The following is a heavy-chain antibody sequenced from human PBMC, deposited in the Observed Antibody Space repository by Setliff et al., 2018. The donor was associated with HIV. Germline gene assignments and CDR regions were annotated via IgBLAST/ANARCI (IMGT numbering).Heavy chain of an antibody. CDR3: AKNTPSIINYPYYYYMDV. D-gene: IGHD1-7*01. CDR1: GFTFSNSW. Sequence: GGSLRLSCAASGFTFSNSWMTWVRQAPGKGLEWVANIKKDGSDKFYVDSVKGRFAISRDNAKNSLNLEMNSLRDGDTALYYCAKNTPSIINYPYYYYMDVWGKGTTVTVSS. J-gene: IGHJ6*03. CDR2: IKKDGSDK. V-gene: IGHV3-7*03.